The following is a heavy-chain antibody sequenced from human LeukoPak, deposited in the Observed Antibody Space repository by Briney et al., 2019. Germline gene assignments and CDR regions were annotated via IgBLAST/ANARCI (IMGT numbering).Heavy chain of an antibody. D-gene: IGHD2-2*01. V-gene: IGHV4-39*01. CDR3: AGLGDSDQYYFDY. CDR2: IYYSGST. Sequence: KASETLSLTCTVSGGSISSSSYYWGWIRQPPGKGLEWIGSIYYSGSTYYNPSLKSRVTISVDTSKNQFSLKLSSVTAADTAVYYCAGLGDSDQYYFDYWGQGTLVTVSS. J-gene: IGHJ4*02. CDR1: GGSISSSSYY.